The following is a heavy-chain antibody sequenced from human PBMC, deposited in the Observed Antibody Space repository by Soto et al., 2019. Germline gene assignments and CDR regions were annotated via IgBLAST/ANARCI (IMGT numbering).Heavy chain of an antibody. CDR3: ATASSGCMLGYYYGMDV. D-gene: IGHD6-19*01. J-gene: IGHJ6*02. Sequence: GGSLRLSCAASGFTVSSNYMSWVRQAPGKGLEWVSVIYSCGSTYYADSVKGRFTISRDNSKNTLYLQMNSLRAEATAVYYCATASSGCMLGYYYGMDVWGQGTTVTVSS. CDR1: GFTVSSNY. V-gene: IGHV3-53*01. CDR2: IYSCGST.